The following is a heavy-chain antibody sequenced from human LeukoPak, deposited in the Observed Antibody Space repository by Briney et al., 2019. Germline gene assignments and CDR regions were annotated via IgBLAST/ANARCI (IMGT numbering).Heavy chain of an antibody. D-gene: IGHD6-19*01. CDR1: GYTLTELS. V-gene: IGHV1-24*01. Sequence: VASVKVSCKVSGYTLTELSMHWVRQAPGKGLEWMGGFVPEDGETIYAQKFQGRVTMTEDTSTDTAYMELSSLRSEDTAVYYCATTLTLAGNFDYWGQGTLVTVSS. CDR3: ATTLTLAGNFDY. CDR2: FVPEDGET. J-gene: IGHJ4*02.